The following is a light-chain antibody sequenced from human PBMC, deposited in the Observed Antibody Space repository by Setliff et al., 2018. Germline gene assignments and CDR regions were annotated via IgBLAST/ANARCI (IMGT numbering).Light chain of an antibody. Sequence: QSVLTQPASVSGSPGQSITISCTGTSSDIGGYNFVSWYQQHPGKAPQLIIYDVTHRPSGVSNRFSGSKSGNTASLTISGLQAEDEADYHCNSYSRTKTVVFGSGTKVTVL. CDR3: NSYSRTKTVV. CDR2: DVT. J-gene: IGLJ1*01. V-gene: IGLV2-14*01. CDR1: SSDIGGYNF.